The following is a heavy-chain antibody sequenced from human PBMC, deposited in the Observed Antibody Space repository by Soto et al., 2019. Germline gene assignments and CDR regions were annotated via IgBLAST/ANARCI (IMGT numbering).Heavy chain of an antibody. Sequence: KPSETLSLTCTVSGGSISSYYWSWIRQPPGKGLEWIGYIYYSGSTNYNPSLKSRVTISVDTSKNQFSLKLSSVTAADTAVYYCARERDYRGYNYGMDVWGQGTTVTVSS. J-gene: IGHJ6*02. CDR2: IYYSGST. CDR1: GGSISSYY. V-gene: IGHV4-59*01. D-gene: IGHD5-12*01. CDR3: ARERDYRGYNYGMDV.